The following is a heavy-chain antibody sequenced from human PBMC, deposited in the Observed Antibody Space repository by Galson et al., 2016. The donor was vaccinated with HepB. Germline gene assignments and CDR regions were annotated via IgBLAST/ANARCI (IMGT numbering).Heavy chain of an antibody. CDR1: GFTFGNYW. D-gene: IGHD4/OR15-4a*01. CDR2: IKLDGSER. V-gene: IGHV3-7*01. CDR3: ARDVTMSTVIPPDENYYGMGV. Sequence: SLRLSCAASGFTFGNYWMTWVRQAPGKGLEWVANIKLDGSERYYVDSVRGRFTISRDNAKNSVYLQMSRLRGDDTALYYCARDVTMSTVIPPDENYYGMGVWGKGTTVTVSS. J-gene: IGHJ6*04.